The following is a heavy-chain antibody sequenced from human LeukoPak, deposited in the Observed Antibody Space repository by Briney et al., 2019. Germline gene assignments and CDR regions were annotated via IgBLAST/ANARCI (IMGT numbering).Heavy chain of an antibody. V-gene: IGHV3-7*04. J-gene: IGHJ4*02. CDR1: GFTFSNYE. CDR2: INQDGSER. D-gene: IGHD2-21*01. CDR3: ARGYWNFDY. Sequence: GGSLRLSCATSGFTFSNYEMNWVRQAPGKGLEWVGNINQDGSERNYVDSVKGRFTISRDNAKNSLFLQMNSLRVEDTAVYYCARGYWNFDYWGQGTLVTVSS.